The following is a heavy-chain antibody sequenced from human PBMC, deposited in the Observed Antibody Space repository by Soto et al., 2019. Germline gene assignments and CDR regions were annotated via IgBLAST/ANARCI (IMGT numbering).Heavy chain of an antibody. J-gene: IGHJ6*02. CDR2: IYPGDSDT. Sequence: EVQLVQSGAEVKKPGESLKISCKGSGYSFTSYWIGWVRQMPGKGLEWMGIIYPGDSDTRYSPSFQGQVTISADKSISTAYLQWSSLKASDTAMYYCARQPYYYDSSGSPPRDYYGMDVWGQGTTVTVSS. D-gene: IGHD3-22*01. V-gene: IGHV5-51*01. CDR3: ARQPYYYDSSGSPPRDYYGMDV. CDR1: GYSFTSYW.